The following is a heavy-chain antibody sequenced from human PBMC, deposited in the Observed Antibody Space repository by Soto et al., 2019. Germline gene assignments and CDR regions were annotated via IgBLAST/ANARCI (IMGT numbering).Heavy chain of an antibody. CDR3: ARATGPQWLLLGDAFDI. J-gene: IGHJ3*02. Sequence: GASVKVSCKASGGTFSSYAISWVRQAPGQGLEWMGGIIPIFGTANYAQKFQGRVTITADKSTSTAYMELSSLRSEDTAVYYCARATGPQWLLLGDAFDIWGQGTMVTVSS. D-gene: IGHD3-22*01. V-gene: IGHV1-69*06. CDR2: IIPIFGTA. CDR1: GGTFSSYA.